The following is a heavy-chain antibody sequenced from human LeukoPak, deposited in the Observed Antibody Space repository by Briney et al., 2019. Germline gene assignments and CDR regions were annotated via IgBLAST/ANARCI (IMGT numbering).Heavy chain of an antibody. CDR3: ARRRITIFGVEEGPYDY. Sequence: SETLSLTCAVYGGSFSGYYWSWLRQPPGKGLEWIGEINHSGSTNYNPSLKSRVTISVDTSKNQFSLKLSSVTAADTAVYYCARRRITIFGVEEGPYDYWGQGTLVTVSS. V-gene: IGHV4-34*01. CDR1: GGSFSGYY. D-gene: IGHD3-3*01. CDR2: INHSGST. J-gene: IGHJ4*02.